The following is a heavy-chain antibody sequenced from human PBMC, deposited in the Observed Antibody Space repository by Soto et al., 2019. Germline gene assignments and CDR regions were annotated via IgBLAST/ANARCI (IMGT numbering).Heavy chain of an antibody. Sequence: GGSLRLSCAASGFTFSSYLMSGVRQAPGKGLEWVANIKQDGSEKYYVDSVKGRFTISRDNAKNSLYLQMNSLRAEDTAVYYCASNAPDDAFDIWGQGTMVTVSS. CDR3: ASNAPDDAFDI. V-gene: IGHV3-7*01. J-gene: IGHJ3*02. CDR1: GFTFSSYL. CDR2: IKQDGSEK.